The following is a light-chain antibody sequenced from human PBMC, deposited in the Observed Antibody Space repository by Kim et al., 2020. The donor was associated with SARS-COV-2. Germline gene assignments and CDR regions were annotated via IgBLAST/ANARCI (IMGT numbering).Light chain of an antibody. V-gene: IGKV1-39*01. Sequence: DIQMTQSPSSLSASVGDRVTITCRASQSISTYLNWYQQKPGKAPKLLIYGASNLPSGVPSRFSGSGSGTDFTLTISSLQAEDVAVYYCQQYYSTPYTFGQGTKLEIK. CDR3: QQYYSTPYT. J-gene: IGKJ2*01. CDR1: QSISTY. CDR2: GAS.